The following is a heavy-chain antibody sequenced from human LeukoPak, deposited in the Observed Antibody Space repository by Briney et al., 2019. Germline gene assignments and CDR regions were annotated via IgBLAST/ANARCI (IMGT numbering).Heavy chain of an antibody. J-gene: IGHJ6*02. CDR1: GYSVTSYW. CDR2: IYPGDSVT. V-gene: IGHV5-51*01. D-gene: IGHD6-6*01. Sequence: GESLKISCKGSGYSVTSYWIGWVRQMPGRRLEWMGIIYPGDSVTRYSPSFQGQVTISADKSISTAYLQWSSLKASDTAMYYCARHSSSSSTYYYYGMDVWGQGTTVTVSS. CDR3: ARHSSSSSTYYYYGMDV.